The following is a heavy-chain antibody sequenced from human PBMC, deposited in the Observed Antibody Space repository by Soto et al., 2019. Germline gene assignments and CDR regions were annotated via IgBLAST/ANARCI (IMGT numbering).Heavy chain of an antibody. CDR2: INAGNGNT. J-gene: IGHJ5*02. CDR3: ARERHMTTGTNNWFDP. D-gene: IGHD4-17*01. Sequence: ASVKVSCKASGYTFTSYAMHWVRQAPGQRLEWMGWINAGNGNTKYSQKFQGRVTMTRDTSTSTVYMELSSLRSEDTAVYYYARERHMTTGTNNWFDPWGQGTLVTVSS. CDR1: GYTFTSYA. V-gene: IGHV1-3*01.